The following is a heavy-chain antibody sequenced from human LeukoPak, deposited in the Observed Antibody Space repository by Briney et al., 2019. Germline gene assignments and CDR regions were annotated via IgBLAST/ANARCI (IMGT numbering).Heavy chain of an antibody. Sequence: GGSLRLSCAASGFTFSSYEMNWVRQAPGKGLEWVSYISSSGSTIYYADSVKGRFTISRDNAKNSLYLQMNSLRAEDTAVYYCARGTMFPYYFDYWGQGSLVTVSS. V-gene: IGHV3-48*03. D-gene: IGHD3-10*02. J-gene: IGHJ4*02. CDR1: GFTFSSYE. CDR3: ARGTMFPYYFDY. CDR2: ISSSGSTI.